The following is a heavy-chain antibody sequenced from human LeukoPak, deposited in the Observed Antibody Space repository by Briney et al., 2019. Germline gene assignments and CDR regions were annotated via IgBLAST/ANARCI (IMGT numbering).Heavy chain of an antibody. V-gene: IGHV4-59*01. CDR3: ARGESSGWYVVDY. CDR2: IYYSGST. Sequence: SETLSLTCTVSGGSISSYYWSWIRQPPGKGLEWIGYIYYSGSTNYNPSLKSRVTISVDTSKNQFSLKLGSVTAADTAVYYCARGESSGWYVVDYWGQGTLVTVSS. J-gene: IGHJ4*02. CDR1: GGSISSYY. D-gene: IGHD6-19*01.